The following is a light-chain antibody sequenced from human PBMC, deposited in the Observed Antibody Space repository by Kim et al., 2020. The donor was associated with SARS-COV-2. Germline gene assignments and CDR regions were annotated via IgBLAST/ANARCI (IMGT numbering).Light chain of an antibody. CDR3: QQHNTYSGT. Sequence: DIQMSQSPPTLAAPVGDNVTLTCRASQTFSGWLAWYQQKPGKAPKLLIYKTSTLESEVPSRFSGSGSGTEFLLTISGLQPDDVATYYCQQHNTYSGTFGPGTKVDIK. J-gene: IGKJ1*01. CDR1: QTFSGW. V-gene: IGKV1-5*03. CDR2: KTS.